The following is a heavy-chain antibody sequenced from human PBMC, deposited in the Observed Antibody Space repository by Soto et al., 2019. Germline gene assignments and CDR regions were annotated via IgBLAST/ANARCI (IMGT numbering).Heavy chain of an antibody. CDR1: GYTFTGYY. CDR3: ASARGYSGYDAFDY. J-gene: IGHJ4*02. V-gene: IGHV1-2*04. CDR2: INPNSGGT. D-gene: IGHD5-12*01. Sequence: KVSCKASGYTFTGYYMHWVRQAPGQGLEWMGWINPNSGGTNYAQKFQGWVTMTRDTSISTAYMELSRLRSDDTAVYYCASARGYSGYDAFDYWGQGTLVTV.